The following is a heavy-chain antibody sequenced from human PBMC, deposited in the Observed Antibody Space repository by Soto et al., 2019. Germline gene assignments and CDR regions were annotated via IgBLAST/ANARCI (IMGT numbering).Heavy chain of an antibody. D-gene: IGHD3-9*01. CDR1: GFTFSSYG. CDR2: IWYDGSNK. Sequence: QVQLVESGGGVVQPGRSLRLSCAASGFTFSSYGMHWVRQAPGKGLEWVAVIWYDGSNKYYADSVKGRFTISRDNSKNTLYLQMNSLRAEDTAVYYCSRDGPAYYDILTGYPEYDFDYWGQGTLVPVSS. J-gene: IGHJ4*02. V-gene: IGHV3-33*01. CDR3: SRDGPAYYDILTGYPEYDFDY.